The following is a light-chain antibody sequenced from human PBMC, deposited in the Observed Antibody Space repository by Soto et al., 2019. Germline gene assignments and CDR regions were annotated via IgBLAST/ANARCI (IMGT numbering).Light chain of an antibody. V-gene: IGKV2-28*01. CDR2: LGS. CDR3: MQALQTPRT. Sequence: DIVMTQSPLSLPVTPGEPASISCRSSQSLLHSNGYNYLDWYLQKPGQSPQLLIYLGSNRASGVPDRFSGSGSGTDLTLKISRVEAEDVGVYDCMQALQTPRTFGQGTKVEIK. J-gene: IGKJ1*01. CDR1: QSLLHSNGYNY.